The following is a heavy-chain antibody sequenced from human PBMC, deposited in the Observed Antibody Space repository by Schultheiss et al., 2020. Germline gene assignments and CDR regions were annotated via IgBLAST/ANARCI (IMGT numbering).Heavy chain of an antibody. CDR1: GGSISSGDYY. CDR2: IYSSGST. D-gene: IGHD6-19*01. J-gene: IGHJ4*02. V-gene: IGHV4-61*02. Sequence: LRLSCTVSGGSISSGDYYWSWIRQPAGKGLEWIGRIYSSGSTNYNLSLKSRVTISVDTSKNQFSLKLSSVTAADTAVYYCARDAIGYSSGWKVGYYFDYWGQGTLVTVAS. CDR3: ARDAIGYSSGWKVGYYFDY.